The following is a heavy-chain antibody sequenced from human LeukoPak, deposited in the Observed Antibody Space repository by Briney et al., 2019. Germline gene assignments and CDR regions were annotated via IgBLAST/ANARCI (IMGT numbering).Heavy chain of an antibody. J-gene: IGHJ4*02. Sequence: SETLPLTCAVYGGSFSGYYWSWIRQPPGKGLEWIGEINHSGSTNYNPSLKSRVTISVDTSKNQFSLKLSSVTAADTAVYYCARGRPETGYCSSTSCYTGVDYWGQGTLVTVSS. D-gene: IGHD2-2*02. CDR1: GGSFSGYY. V-gene: IGHV4-34*01. CDR3: ARGRPETGYCSSTSCYTGVDY. CDR2: INHSGST.